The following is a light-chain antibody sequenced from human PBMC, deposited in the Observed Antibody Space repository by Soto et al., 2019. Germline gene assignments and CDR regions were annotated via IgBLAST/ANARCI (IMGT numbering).Light chain of an antibody. CDR2: DTS. V-gene: IGKV3-11*01. Sequence: EIVLTQSPASLSLSPGEGGTLXCRATQSVCSHLVWYQQKPGQPPRPLIYDTSIRARGSPARCSCSGSATDFTPTISSLDPEDFAVYYGQQRSNRPLTFGQGTKVDIK. CDR1: QSVCSH. CDR3: QQRSNRPLT. J-gene: IGKJ1*01.